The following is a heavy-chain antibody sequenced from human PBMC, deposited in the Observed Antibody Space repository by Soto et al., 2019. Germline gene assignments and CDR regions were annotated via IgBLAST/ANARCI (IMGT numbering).Heavy chain of an antibody. D-gene: IGHD6-19*01. CDR1: GFTFDDYA. CDR2: ISWNSGSI. J-gene: IGHJ4*02. CDR3: ATEGTRIAMYGSGDFDY. V-gene: IGHV3-9*01. Sequence: EVQLVESGGGLVQPGRSLRLSCAASGFTFDDYAMHWVRQAPGKGLEWVSGISWNSGSIGYADSVKGRFTISRDNVNNCLDRDMNRLRAKHTALYYCATEGTRIAMYGSGDFDYCCREPLLTASP.